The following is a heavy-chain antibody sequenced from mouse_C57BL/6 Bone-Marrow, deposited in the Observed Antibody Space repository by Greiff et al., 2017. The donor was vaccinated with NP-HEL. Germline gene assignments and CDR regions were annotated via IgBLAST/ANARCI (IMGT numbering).Heavy chain of an antibody. CDR2: IDPENGDS. V-gene: IGHV14-4*01. D-gene: IGHD1-1*01. CDR1: GFNIKDDY. Sequence: VQLQQSGAELVRPGASVKLSCTVSGFNIKDDYMHWVKQRPEQGLEWIGWIDPENGDSEYASKFQGKATITADTSSNTAYRQLSSLTSEDTAVYYGTTGGSSPYAMDYWGQGTSVTVSS. J-gene: IGHJ4*01. CDR3: TTGGSSPYAMDY.